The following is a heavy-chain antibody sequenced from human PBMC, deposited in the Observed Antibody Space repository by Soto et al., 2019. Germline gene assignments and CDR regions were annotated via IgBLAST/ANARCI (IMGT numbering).Heavy chain of an antibody. D-gene: IGHD2-2*02. CDR1: GVSISSHY. J-gene: IGHJ5*02. Sequence: SETLSLTGTVSGVSISSHYWTWLPQTSGKGLEWIGYISYSGSTYQNPSLKSRVTISADTSNNQFSRTMSSSTSADTAVYYCATKIVPGYIHHTWFAPGGQGTLVTVSS. V-gene: IGHV4-59*08. CDR2: ISYSGST. CDR3: ATKIVPGYIHHTWFAP.